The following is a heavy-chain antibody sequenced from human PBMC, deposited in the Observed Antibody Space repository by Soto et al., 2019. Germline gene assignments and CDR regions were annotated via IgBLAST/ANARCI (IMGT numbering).Heavy chain of an antibody. CDR2: ISSNGGST. CDR1: GFTFSSYA. CDR3: VKGEDIVVVVAATPIPGPFDY. D-gene: IGHD2-15*01. V-gene: IGHV3-64D*06. J-gene: IGHJ4*02. Sequence: PGGSLRLSCSASGFTFSSYAMHWVRQAPGKGLEYVSAISSNGGSTYYADSVKGRFTISRDNSKNTLYLQMSSLRAEDTAVYYCVKGEDIVVVVAATPIPGPFDYWGQGTLVTVSS.